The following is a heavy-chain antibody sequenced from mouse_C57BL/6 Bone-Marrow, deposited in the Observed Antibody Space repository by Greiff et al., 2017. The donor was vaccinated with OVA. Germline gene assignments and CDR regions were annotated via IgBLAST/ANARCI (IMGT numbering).Heavy chain of an antibody. Sequence: QVQLQQPGAELVKPGASVTLSCKASGYTFTSYWMHWVKQRPGQGLEWIGMIHPNSGSTNYNEKFKSKAILTVDKSSSTAYMQLRSLTSEDSAVYICAKKHYGSSYWCAFCGQETLVTLS. CDR1: GYTFTSYW. D-gene: IGHD1-1*01. CDR3: AKKHYGSSYWCAF. CDR2: IHPNSGST. J-gene: IGHJ3*01. V-gene: IGHV1-64*01.